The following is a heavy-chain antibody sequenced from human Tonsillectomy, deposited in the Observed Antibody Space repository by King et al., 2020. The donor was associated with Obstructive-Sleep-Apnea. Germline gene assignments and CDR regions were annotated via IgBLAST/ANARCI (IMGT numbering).Heavy chain of an antibody. J-gene: IGHJ4*02. CDR2: ISWNSDSL. CDR3: AKGNRLQLWFYFDY. CDR1: GLTLDDYA. D-gene: IGHD5-18*01. V-gene: IGHV3-9*01. Sequence: VQLVESGGGLVQPGRSLRLSCAASGLTLDDYAMHWVRHAPGKVLEWVSGISWNSDSLGYADSVKGRFTISRDNAKNSLYLQMNSLRAEDTALYYCAKGNRLQLWFYFDYWGQGTLVTVSS.